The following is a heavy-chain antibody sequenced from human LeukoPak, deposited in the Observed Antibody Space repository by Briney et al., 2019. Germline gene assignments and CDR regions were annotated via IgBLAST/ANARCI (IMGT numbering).Heavy chain of an antibody. CDR3: AKLSGSSGYSPGNY. J-gene: IGHJ4*02. CDR2: IRGSGDNT. Sequence: GGSLRLSCAASGFTFASYAMSWVRRAPGKGLEWVSAIRGSGDNTYYADSVKGRFTISRDHSNNTLYLQMNSLRAEDTAVYYCAKLSGSSGYSPGNYWGQGTLVTVSS. V-gene: IGHV3-23*01. D-gene: IGHD3-22*01. CDR1: GFTFASYA.